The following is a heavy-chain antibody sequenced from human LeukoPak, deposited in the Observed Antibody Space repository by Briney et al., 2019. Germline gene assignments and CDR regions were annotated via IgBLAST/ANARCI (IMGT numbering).Heavy chain of an antibody. CDR3: ASLGTYGSGSPRDYYYGMDV. CDR2: IYPDDSDT. V-gene: IGHV5-51*01. D-gene: IGHD3-10*01. Sequence: GESLKISCKGSGYSFTSYWIGWVRQMPGKGLEWMGIIYPDDSDTRYSPSFQGQVTISADKSISTAYLQWSSLKASDTAMYYCASLGTYGSGSPRDYYYGMDVWGQGTTVTVSS. J-gene: IGHJ6*02. CDR1: GYSFTSYW.